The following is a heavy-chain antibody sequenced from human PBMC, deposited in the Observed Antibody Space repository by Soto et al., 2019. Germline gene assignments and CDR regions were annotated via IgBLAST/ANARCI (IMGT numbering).Heavy chain of an antibody. D-gene: IGHD3-10*01. J-gene: IGHJ5*02. CDR2: IYSTGTTT. CDR1: GDSISSGSYY. CDR3: ARLIPRTGNWFDP. V-gene: IGHV4-39*01. Sequence: SETLSLTCTVSGDSISSGSYYWVWVRQPPGEGLEWIGSIYSTGTTTYYSQSLKNQVTISLDTSKNHFSLKLTSGTATVTAIYFCARLIPRTGNWFDPWGQETWATSPQ.